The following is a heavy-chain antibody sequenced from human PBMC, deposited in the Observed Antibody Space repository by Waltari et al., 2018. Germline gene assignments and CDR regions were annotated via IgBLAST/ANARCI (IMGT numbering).Heavy chain of an antibody. J-gene: IGHJ4*02. CDR1: GDFPSEDP. CDR3: ARLPTKYFDSLGWGFFDQ. CDR2: RRNTGAT. D-gene: IGHD3-9*01. Sequence: HVQLQASGPGLVKPSETLSLTCSVSGDFPSEDPWTWIRQAPGKGLEWIAYRRNTGATKCTPSLESRVTLSADTSKKQFSLRLTSVTAADTAVYFCARLPTKYFDSLGWGFFDQWGQGILVTVSS. V-gene: IGHV4-59*08.